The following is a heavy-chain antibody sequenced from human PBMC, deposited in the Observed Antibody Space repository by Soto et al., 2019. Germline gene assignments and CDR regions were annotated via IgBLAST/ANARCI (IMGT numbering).Heavy chain of an antibody. CDR3: ARGYCTTTICDPWFDP. D-gene: IGHD2-2*01. V-gene: IGHV5-51*01. Sequence: PGESLKISCTGVGYSFTIYWIGWVRQMPGKGLERMGIIYPGDSDTRYSPSFQGQVTISADKSITTAYLQWSSLKASDTAMYYCARGYCTTTICDPWFDPWGPGTLVTVSS. CDR1: GYSFTIYW. CDR2: IYPGDSDT. J-gene: IGHJ5*02.